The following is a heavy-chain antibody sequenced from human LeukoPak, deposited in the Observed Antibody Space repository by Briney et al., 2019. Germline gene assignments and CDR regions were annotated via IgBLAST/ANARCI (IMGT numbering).Heavy chain of an antibody. CDR2: INPNSGDT. CDR3: ARANDYGFSY. V-gene: IGHV1-2*02. J-gene: IGHJ4*02. CDR1: GYTFTAYY. D-gene: IGHD4-17*01. Sequence: ALVKVSCKTSGYTFTAYYLHWVRQAPGQGLEWMGWINPNSGDTNYAQKFQGRVTMTRDTSISTAYMELSRLRSDDTAVYYCARANDYGFSYWGQGTLVTVSS.